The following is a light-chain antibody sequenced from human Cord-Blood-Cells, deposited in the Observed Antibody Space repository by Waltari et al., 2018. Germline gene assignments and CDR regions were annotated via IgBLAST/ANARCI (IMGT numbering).Light chain of an antibody. CDR1: SSDVGGYNY. CDR2: DVS. V-gene: IGLV2-14*03. Sequence: QSALTQPASVSGSPGQSITISCTGTSSDVGGYNYVSWYQQHPGKAPKLMIYDVSNRPSGVSNRFSGSKSGNTASLTISGLQAEDEAYYYCSSYTSSSTWVFCGWTKLTVL. J-gene: IGLJ3*02. CDR3: SSYTSSSTWV.